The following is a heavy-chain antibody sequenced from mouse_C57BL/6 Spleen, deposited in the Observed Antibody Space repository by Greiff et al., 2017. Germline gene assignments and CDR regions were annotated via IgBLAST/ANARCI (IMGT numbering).Heavy chain of an antibody. CDR1: GFSLTSYG. J-gene: IGHJ4*01. Sequence: VKLVESGPGLVAPSQSLSITCTVSGFSLTSYGVSWVRQPPGKGLEWLGVIWGDGSTNYHSALISRLSISKDNSKSQVFLKLNSLQTDDTATYYCANYGSNPYYYAMDYWGQGTSVTVSS. D-gene: IGHD1-1*01. CDR2: IWGDGST. V-gene: IGHV2-3*01. CDR3: ANYGSNPYYYAMDY.